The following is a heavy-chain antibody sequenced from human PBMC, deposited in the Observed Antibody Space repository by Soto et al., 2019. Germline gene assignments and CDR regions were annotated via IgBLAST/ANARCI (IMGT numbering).Heavy chain of an antibody. D-gene: IGHD2-15*01. CDR3: ARGGGYDSFDF. Sequence: SETLSLTCTVSGGSISSDDYYWSWIRQAPGRGLEWIGYIHSSGSIYYNPSLKSRATMSIDTAGNQFSLSLSSMTAADKAVYYCARGGGYDSFDFWGQGIQVTVSS. V-gene: IGHV4-30-4*01. CDR2: IHSSGSI. J-gene: IGHJ4*02. CDR1: GGSISSDDYY.